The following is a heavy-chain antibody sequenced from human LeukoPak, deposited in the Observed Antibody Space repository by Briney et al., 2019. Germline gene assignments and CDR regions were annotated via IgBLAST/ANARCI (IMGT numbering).Heavy chain of an antibody. D-gene: IGHD6-13*01. J-gene: IGHJ4*02. CDR1: GGSISSSSYY. Sequence: SETLSLTCTVSGGSISSSSYYWGWIRQPPGKGLEWIGSVHYSGSTYYNPSLKGRVTMSVDTSKNQFSLNLNSVTAADTAVYYCARPISSSWYGGFDYWGQGILVIVSS. CDR3: ARPISSSWYGGFDY. V-gene: IGHV4-39*01. CDR2: VHYSGST.